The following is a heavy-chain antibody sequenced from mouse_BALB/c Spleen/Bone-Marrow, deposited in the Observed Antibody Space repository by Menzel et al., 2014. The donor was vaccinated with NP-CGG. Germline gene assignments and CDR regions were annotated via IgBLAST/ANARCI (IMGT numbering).Heavy chain of an antibody. D-gene: IGHD3-2*02. V-gene: IGHV2-9*02. J-gene: IGHJ4*01. CDR2: IWAGGST. CDR1: GFSLTNYG. CDR3: ARVTSSAVGAMDY. Sequence: VQLVESGPGLVPSQSLSITCTVSGFSLTNYGVHWVRQPPGKGLEWLGVIWAGGSTNYNSALMSRLSISKDNSKSQAFLKMISLQTEDTAMYYCARVTSSAVGAMDYWGQGTSVTVSS.